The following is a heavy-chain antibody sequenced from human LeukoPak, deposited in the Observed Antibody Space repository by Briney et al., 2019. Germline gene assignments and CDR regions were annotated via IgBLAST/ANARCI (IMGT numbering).Heavy chain of an antibody. J-gene: IGHJ5*02. Sequence: SETLSLTCTVSGGSISSYYWSWIRQPPGKGLEWIGEINHSGSTNYNPSLKSRVTISVDTSKNQFSLKLSSVTAADTAVYYCASPAYCGGDCYSYWFDPWGQGTLVTVSS. D-gene: IGHD2-21*02. V-gene: IGHV4-34*01. CDR2: INHSGST. CDR3: ASPAYCGGDCYSYWFDP. CDR1: GGSISSYY.